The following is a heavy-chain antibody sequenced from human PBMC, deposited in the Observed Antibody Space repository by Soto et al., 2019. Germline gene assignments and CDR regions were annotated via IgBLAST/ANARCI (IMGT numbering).Heavy chain of an antibody. D-gene: IGHD6-19*01. CDR2: ISGSSSGT. CDR3: AKDRSENFWVYYYAMEV. J-gene: IGHJ6*02. CDR1: GFNFGAYA. Sequence: EARLMESGGGLRQPGGSLRLSCEASGFNFGAYAMNWVRQAPGKGLEWVSGISGSSSGTYYTASVKGRFTISRDNSKNTVDLQMNSLRGEDTAVYYCAKDRSENFWVYYYAMEVWGQGTAVTVSS. V-gene: IGHV3-23*01.